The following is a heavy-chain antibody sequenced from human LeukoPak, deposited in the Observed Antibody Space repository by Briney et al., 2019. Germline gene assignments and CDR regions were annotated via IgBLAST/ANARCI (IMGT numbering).Heavy chain of an antibody. D-gene: IGHD3-22*01. J-gene: IGHJ4*02. CDR2: IIPIFGTA. V-gene: IGHV1-69*06. CDR3: ASLYYDSSGYFGYFDY. CDR1: EGTFSSYA. Sequence: SVKVSCKASEGTFSSYAISWVRQAPGQGLEWMGGIIPIFGTANYAQKFQGRVAFTADKSTTTAYVELSSLRSEDAAVYYCASLYYDSSGYFGYFDYWGQGTLVTVSS.